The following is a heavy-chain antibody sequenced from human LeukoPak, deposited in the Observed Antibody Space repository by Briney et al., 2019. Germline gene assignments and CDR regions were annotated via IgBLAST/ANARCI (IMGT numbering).Heavy chain of an antibody. D-gene: IGHD4-17*01. J-gene: IGHJ4*02. CDR3: ARVRSYYGDYWSFDY. V-gene: IGHV3-30-3*01. CDR1: GFTFSSYA. CDR2: ISYDGSNK. Sequence: PGRSLRLSCAAPGFTFSSYAMHWVRQAPGKGLEWVAVISYDGSNKYYADSVKGRFTISRDNSKNTLYLQMNSLRAEDTAVYYCARVRSYYGDYWSFDYWGQGTLVTVSS.